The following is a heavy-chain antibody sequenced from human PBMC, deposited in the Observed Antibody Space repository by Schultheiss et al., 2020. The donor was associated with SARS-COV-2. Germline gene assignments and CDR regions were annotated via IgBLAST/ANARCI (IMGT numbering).Heavy chain of an antibody. CDR1: GGTFSSYA. D-gene: IGHD5-24*01. CDR2: IIPIFGTA. J-gene: IGHJ4*02. Sequence: SVKVSCKASGGTFSSYAISWVRQAPGQGLEWMGGIIPIFGTANYAQKFQGRVTITADKSTSTAYMELSSLRSEDTAVYYCARDYPTGGEMTTYGGPHDYCGQGTLVTVSS. V-gene: IGHV1-69*06. CDR3: ARDYPTGGEMTTYGGPHDY.